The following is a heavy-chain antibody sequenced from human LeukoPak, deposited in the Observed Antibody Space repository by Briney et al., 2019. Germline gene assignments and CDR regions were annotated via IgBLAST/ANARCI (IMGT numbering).Heavy chain of an antibody. CDR1: GFTLCSYA. J-gene: IGHJ4*02. V-gene: IGHV3-30*04. CDR3: ARDIAAVIDY. CDR2: ISYDGSNK. Sequence: PGSSLRLLCAASGFTLCSYAMHWVRQAPGKGLEWVAVISYDGSNKYYADSVKGRFTISRDNSKNTLYLQMNSLRAEDTAVYYCARDIAAVIDYWGQGTLVTVSS. D-gene: IGHD6-13*01.